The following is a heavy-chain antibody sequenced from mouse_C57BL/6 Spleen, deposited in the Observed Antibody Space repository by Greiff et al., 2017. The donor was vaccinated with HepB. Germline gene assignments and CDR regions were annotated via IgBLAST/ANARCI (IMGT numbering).Heavy chain of an antibody. D-gene: IGHD2-5*01. CDR3: ARPYSNYDRFAY. V-gene: IGHV1-50*01. Sequence: QVQLQQSGAELVKPGASVKLSCKASGYTFTSYWMQWVKQRPGQGLEWIGEIDPSDSYTNYNQKFKGKATLTVDTSSSTAYMQLSSLTSEDSAVYYCARPYSNYDRFAYWGQGTLVTVSA. J-gene: IGHJ3*01. CDR2: IDPSDSYT. CDR1: GYTFTSYW.